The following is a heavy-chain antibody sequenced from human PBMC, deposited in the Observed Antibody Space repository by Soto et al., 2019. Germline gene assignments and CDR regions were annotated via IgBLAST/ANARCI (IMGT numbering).Heavy chain of an antibody. V-gene: IGHV3-15*07. CDR2: IKSKTDGGTT. J-gene: IGHJ6*02. D-gene: IGHD4-17*01. CDR1: GFTFSNAW. CDR3: TTDQVYDYGDYNPNLTYYYYGMDV. Sequence: EVQLVESGGGLVKPGGSLRLSCAASGFTFSNAWMNWVRQAPGKGLEWVGRIKSKTDGGTTDYAAPVKGRFTISRDDSKNTLYLQMNSLKTEDTAVYYCTTDQVYDYGDYNPNLTYYYYGMDVWGQGTTVTVSS.